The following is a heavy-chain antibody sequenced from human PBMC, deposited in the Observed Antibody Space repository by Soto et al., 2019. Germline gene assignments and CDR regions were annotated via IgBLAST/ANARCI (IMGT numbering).Heavy chain of an antibody. Sequence: PSETLSLTCTVSGGSISSYYWSWIRQPAGKGLEWIGRIYRSGSTNYNPSLESRVTMSVDTSENQFSLKLSSVTAADTAVYYCAREGTSPEEVYDFWSAYVYWGQGTLVTVSS. CDR3: AREGTSPEEVYDFWSAYVY. CDR2: IYRSGST. J-gene: IGHJ4*02. D-gene: IGHD3-3*01. CDR1: GGSISSYY. V-gene: IGHV4-4*07.